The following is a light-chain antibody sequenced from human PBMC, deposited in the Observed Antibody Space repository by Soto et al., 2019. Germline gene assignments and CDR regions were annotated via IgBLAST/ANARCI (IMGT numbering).Light chain of an antibody. Sequence: EIVLTQSPGTLSLSPGERATLSCRASQSVSNSYVAWYQQKPGQAPRLLIYGASSRATGIPDRFGGSGSGTDFTLTISRLEPEDFAVYYCQRYGSSSTYTFGQGTKLEIK. CDR2: GAS. CDR3: QRYGSSSTYT. J-gene: IGKJ2*01. V-gene: IGKV3-20*01. CDR1: QSVSNSY.